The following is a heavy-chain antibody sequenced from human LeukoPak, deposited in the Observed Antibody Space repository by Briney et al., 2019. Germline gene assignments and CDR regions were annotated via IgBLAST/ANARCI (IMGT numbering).Heavy chain of an antibody. CDR1: GGSLSPYY. J-gene: IGHJ3*02. Sequence: SETLSLTCTVSGGSLSPYYWSWIRQSPGKGLEWIGRIYTSGSTNYNPSLKSRVTISVDTSKNQFSLKLSSVTAADTAVYYCARSEYSYGADAFDIWGQGTMVTVSS. D-gene: IGHD5-18*01. V-gene: IGHV4-4*07. CDR2: IYTSGST. CDR3: ARSEYSYGADAFDI.